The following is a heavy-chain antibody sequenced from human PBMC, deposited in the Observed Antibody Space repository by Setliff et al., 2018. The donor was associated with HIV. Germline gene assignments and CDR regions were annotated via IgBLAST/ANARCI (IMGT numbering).Heavy chain of an antibody. CDR3: AREIYGGNSRPCDY. J-gene: IGHJ4*02. CDR2: ISYGGIT. Sequence: SETLSLTCTVSGGSISSSHDFWNWIRQPPGKGLEWIGAISYGGITYYNPSLTSRVTISVDTSKNQFSLKVTSVTAADTAVYYCAREIYGGNSRPCDYWGQGTPVTVS. D-gene: IGHD4-17*01. CDR1: GGSISSSHDF. V-gene: IGHV4-39*07.